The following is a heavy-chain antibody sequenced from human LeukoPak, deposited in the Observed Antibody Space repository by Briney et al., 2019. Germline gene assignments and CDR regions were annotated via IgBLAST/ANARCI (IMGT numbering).Heavy chain of an antibody. CDR3: ARGRLPGYYYSLDV. CDR2: INHRGST. V-gene: IGHV4-34*01. J-gene: IGHJ6*03. CDR1: GGSFSGYY. Sequence: MTSETLSLTCAVYGGSFSGYYWSGIREPPGKGREGIGEINHRGSTNYNPSLNTRVPISVDTSKNQFSLKLSSVTAADTAVYYCARGRLPGYYYSLDVWGKGTTVTVSS.